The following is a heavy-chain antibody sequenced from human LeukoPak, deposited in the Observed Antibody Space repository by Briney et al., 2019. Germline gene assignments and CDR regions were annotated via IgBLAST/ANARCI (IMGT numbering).Heavy chain of an antibody. CDR2: ISHDSKTK. Sequence: PGGSLRLSCSASGFSFIDFAMHWVRQAPGKGLEWVAVISHDSKTKYHAESVKGRFTISRDNSKNTLYLQMNSLRAEDTAVYYCQWLAQNFDYWGQGTLVTVSS. CDR1: GFSFIDFA. V-gene: IGHV3-30*07. D-gene: IGHD6-19*01. J-gene: IGHJ4*02. CDR3: QWLAQNFDY.